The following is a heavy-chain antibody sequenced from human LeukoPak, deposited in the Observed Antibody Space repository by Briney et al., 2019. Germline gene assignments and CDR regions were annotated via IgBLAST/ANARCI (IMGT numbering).Heavy chain of an antibody. V-gene: IGHV3-21*01. CDR1: GFTLSSYS. Sequence: GGSLRLSCAASGFTLSSYSMNWVRQAPGKGLEWVSSISSSSSYIYYADSVKGRFTISRDNAKNSLYLQMNSLRAEDTAVYYCARVADYYYYMDVWGKGTTVTVSS. CDR2: ISSSSSYI. J-gene: IGHJ6*03. CDR3: ARVADYYYYMDV. D-gene: IGHD6-19*01.